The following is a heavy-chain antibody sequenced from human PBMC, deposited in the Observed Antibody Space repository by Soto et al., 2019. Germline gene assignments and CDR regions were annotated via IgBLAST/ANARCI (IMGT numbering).Heavy chain of an antibody. D-gene: IGHD1-26*01. CDR1: GDSVSSNSAG. Sequence: QTLSLTCAITGDSVSSNSAGWSWVRQSPSRGLEWLGRTYYRSKWYYEYAVSVRGRITINPDTSKNQYSLQLNSVTPDDTAVYFCARGEQYSGRIFDYWGQGTLVTVSS. V-gene: IGHV6-1*01. CDR2: TYYRSKWYY. J-gene: IGHJ4*01. CDR3: ARGEQYSGRIFDY.